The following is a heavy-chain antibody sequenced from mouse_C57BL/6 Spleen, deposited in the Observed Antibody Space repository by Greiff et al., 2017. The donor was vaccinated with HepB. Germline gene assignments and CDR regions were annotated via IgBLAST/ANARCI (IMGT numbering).Heavy chain of an antibody. CDR2: IDPSDSYT. D-gene: IGHD1-1*01. CDR1: GYTFTSYW. V-gene: IGHV1-50*01. CDR3: ARRGSSYYYGSSFDY. Sequence: QVHVKQPGAELVKPGASVKLSCKASGYTFTSYWMQRVKQRPGQGLEWIGEIDPSDSYTNYNQKFKGKATLTVDTSSSTAYMQLSSLTSEDSAVYYCARRGSSYYYGSSFDYWGQGTTLTVSS. J-gene: IGHJ2*01.